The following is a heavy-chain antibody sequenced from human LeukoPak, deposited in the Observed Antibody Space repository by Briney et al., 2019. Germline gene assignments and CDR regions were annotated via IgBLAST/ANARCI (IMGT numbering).Heavy chain of an antibody. CDR1: GYTFTSYY. CDR2: INPSDSST. CDR3: ARYYYDSSGYYRFDY. Sequence: ASVKVSCKASGYTFTSYYMHWVRQAPGQGLEWMGIINPSDSSTSYAQKFQGRVTITSDTTTSTVYMELSSLRSEDTAVYYCARYYYDSSGYYRFDYWGQGTLVTVSS. D-gene: IGHD3-22*01. J-gene: IGHJ4*01. V-gene: IGHV1-46*01.